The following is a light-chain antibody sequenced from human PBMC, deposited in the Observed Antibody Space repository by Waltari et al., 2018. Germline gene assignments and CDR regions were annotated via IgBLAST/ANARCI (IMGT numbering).Light chain of an antibody. CDR3: HSRDTSSTRF. Sequence: SFELTQDPPVSVALGHTVRITCQGDSLRRYYASWYQPRPGQAPILVLYGQNNRPSGIPDRFSGSNSGNTASLIITGAQAEDEADYYCHSRDTSSTRFFGGGTRLTV. CDR1: SLRRYY. V-gene: IGLV3-19*01. CDR2: GQN. J-gene: IGLJ2*01.